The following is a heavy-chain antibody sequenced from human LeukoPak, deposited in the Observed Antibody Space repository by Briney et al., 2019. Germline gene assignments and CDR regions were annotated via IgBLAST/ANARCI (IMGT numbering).Heavy chain of an antibody. J-gene: IGHJ4*02. CDR1: GGSFSGYY. D-gene: IGHD6-13*01. CDR2: INHSGST. Sequence: PSETLSLTCAVCGGSFSGYYWSWIRQPPGKGLEWIGEINHSGSTNYNPSLKSRVTISVDTSKNQFSLKLSSVTAADTAVYYCAKSIAAAGYFDYWGQGTLVTVSS. V-gene: IGHV4-34*01. CDR3: AKSIAAAGYFDY.